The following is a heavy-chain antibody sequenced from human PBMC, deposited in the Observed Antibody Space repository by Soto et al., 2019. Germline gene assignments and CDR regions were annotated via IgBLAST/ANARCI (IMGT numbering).Heavy chain of an antibody. CDR1: GGSISSYY. V-gene: IGHV4-59*01. D-gene: IGHD3-16*01. CDR3: ARGFDYVGLDX. Sequence: SETLSLTCTVSGGSISSYYWSWIRQPPGKGLEWIGYIYYSGSTNYNPSLKSRVTISVDTSKNQFSLKLSSVTAADTAVYYCARGFDYVGLDXWGQGTLVTVSS. CDR2: IYYSGST. J-gene: IGHJ4*02.